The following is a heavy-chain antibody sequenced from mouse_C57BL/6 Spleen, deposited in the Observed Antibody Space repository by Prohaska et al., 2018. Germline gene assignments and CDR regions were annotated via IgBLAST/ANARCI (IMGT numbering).Heavy chain of an antibody. Sequence: QSHGKSLEWIGDINPNNGGTIYNQKFKGKATLTVDKSSSTAYMELRILTSEDTAVYYCARRTGWLRRGYLYFDVWGTGTTVTVSS. CDR3: ARRTGWLRRGYLYFDV. CDR2: INPNNGGT. V-gene: IGHV1-18*01. J-gene: IGHJ1*03. D-gene: IGHD2-2*01.